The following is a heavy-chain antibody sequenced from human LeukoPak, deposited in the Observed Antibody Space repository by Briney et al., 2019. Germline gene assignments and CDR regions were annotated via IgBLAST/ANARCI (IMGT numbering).Heavy chain of an antibody. J-gene: IGHJ5*02. CDR1: GGSISSYY. D-gene: IGHD3-22*01. V-gene: IGHV4-59*01. CDR2: IYYSGGT. Sequence: SQTLSLTCAVSGGSISSYYWSWIRQPPGKGLEWIGYIYYSGGTNYNPSLKSRVTISVDTSKNQFSLKLSSVTAADTAVYYCAREWGEYYYDSSGYYNWFDPWGQGTLVTVSS. CDR3: AREWGEYYYDSSGYYNWFDP.